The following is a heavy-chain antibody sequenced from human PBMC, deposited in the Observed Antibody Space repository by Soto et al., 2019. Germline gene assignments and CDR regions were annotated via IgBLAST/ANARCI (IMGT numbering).Heavy chain of an antibody. CDR3: ASGRITPIVVYYFDY. J-gene: IGHJ4*02. CDR1: GYSISSGYY. CDR2: IYHSGST. Sequence: SETLSLTCAVSGYSISSGYYWGWIRQPPGKGLEWIGSIYHSGSTYYNPSLKSRVTISVDTSKNQFSLKLSTVTAADTAVYYCASGRITPIVVYYFDYWGQGTLFTVSS. D-gene: IGHD3-22*01. V-gene: IGHV4-38-2*01.